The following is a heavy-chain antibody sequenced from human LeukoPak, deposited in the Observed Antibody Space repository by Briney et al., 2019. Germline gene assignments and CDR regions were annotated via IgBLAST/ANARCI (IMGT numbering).Heavy chain of an antibody. CDR1: GGSISSYY. Sequence: PSETLSLTCTVSGGSISSYYWSWIRQPPGKGLEWIGYIYYSGSTKYNPSLKSRVTISVDTSKNQFSLKLSSVTAADTAVYYCARDGDDSSGYYFSGFDIWGQGTMVTVSS. CDR3: ARDGDDSSGYYFSGFDI. J-gene: IGHJ3*02. D-gene: IGHD3-22*01. CDR2: IYYSGST. V-gene: IGHV4-59*01.